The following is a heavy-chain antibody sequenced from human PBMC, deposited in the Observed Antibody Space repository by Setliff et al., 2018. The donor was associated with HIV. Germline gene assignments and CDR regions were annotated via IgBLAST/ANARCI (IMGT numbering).Heavy chain of an antibody. CDR2: IKSKTDGGTT. V-gene: IGHV3-15*07. CDR1: GFTFSNAW. CDR3: TTDLGGSYHGWNY. Sequence: LRLSCAASGFTFSNAWMNWVRQAPGKGLEWVGRIKSKTDGGTTDYAAPVKGRFTISRDDSKSTLYLQMNSLKTEDTAVYYCTTDLGGSYHGWNYWGQGTLVTVSS. D-gene: IGHD1-26*01. J-gene: IGHJ4*02.